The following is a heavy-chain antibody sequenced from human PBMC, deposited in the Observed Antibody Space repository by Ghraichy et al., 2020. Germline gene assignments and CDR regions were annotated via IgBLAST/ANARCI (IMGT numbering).Heavy chain of an antibody. J-gene: IGHJ4*02. Sequence: SETLSLTCSVSNGSISSDAYSWGWVRQSPGKALVWIGHIYHTGNPYYSPSLKDRITISVDKYKNQFSLNLRSVTAADTALFYCVRGRDLTGRLDCGQGIQVIVSS. CDR3: VRGRDLTGRLD. CDR2: IYHTGNP. V-gene: IGHV4-30-2*06. D-gene: IGHD2-21*02. CDR1: NGSISSDAYS.